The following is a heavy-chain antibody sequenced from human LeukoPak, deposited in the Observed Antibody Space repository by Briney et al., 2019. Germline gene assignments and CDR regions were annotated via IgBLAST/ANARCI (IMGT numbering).Heavy chain of an antibody. J-gene: IGHJ4*02. CDR2: ISSSGSTI. D-gene: IGHD5-18*01. CDR1: GFTFSSYE. CDR3: AREDTAMEFDY. Sequence: GGSLRLSCAASGFTFSSYEMNWVRQAPGKGLEWGSYISSSGSTIYYADSVKGRFTISRDNAKNSLYLQMNSLRAEDTAVYYCAREDTAMEFDYWGQGTLVTVSS. V-gene: IGHV3-48*03.